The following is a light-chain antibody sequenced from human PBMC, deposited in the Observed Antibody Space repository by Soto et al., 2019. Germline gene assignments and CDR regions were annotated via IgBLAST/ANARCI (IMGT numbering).Light chain of an antibody. CDR1: SSDVGGSNY. CDR3: SSYAGSNNFGVV. CDR2: EVI. Sequence: QSVLTQPPSASGSPGQSVTISCTGTSSDVGGSNYVSWYQQHPGKAPKLMIYEVIKRPSGVPDRFSGSKSGNTASLTVSGLQAEDEADYYCSSYAGSNNFGVVFGGGTKLTVL. J-gene: IGLJ2*01. V-gene: IGLV2-8*01.